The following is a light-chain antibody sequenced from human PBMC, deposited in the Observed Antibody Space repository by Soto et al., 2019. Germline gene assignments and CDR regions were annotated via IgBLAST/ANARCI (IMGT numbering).Light chain of an antibody. V-gene: IGKV3-15*01. CDR3: QQYNNWPLRT. Sequence: MVMTHGAARLFVYPGERATLSCRASQSVSSNLAWYQQKPGQAPRLLIYGASTRATGIPARFSGSGSGTEFTLTISSLQSEDFAVYYCQQYNNWPLRTFGQGTKVDIK. CDR2: GAS. CDR1: QSVSSN. J-gene: IGKJ1*01.